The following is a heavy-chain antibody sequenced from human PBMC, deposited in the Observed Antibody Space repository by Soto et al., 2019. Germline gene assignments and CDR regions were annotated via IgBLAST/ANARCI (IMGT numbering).Heavy chain of an antibody. D-gene: IGHD3-3*02. CDR1: GGSFTSGAFY. CDR3: ARHLYIFPSSYSYHHKDV. J-gene: IGHJ6*03. Sequence: QLQLRESGPGLVKPSETLSLTCTVSGGSFTSGAFYWGWIRQPPGKGLEWIGSASYSGRTYYSPSLKSRATIFMDTARNQFSLRLSSVTAADTTVYYCARHLYIFPSSYSYHHKDVWGRGTTVTVSS. V-gene: IGHV4-39*01. CDR2: ASYSGRT.